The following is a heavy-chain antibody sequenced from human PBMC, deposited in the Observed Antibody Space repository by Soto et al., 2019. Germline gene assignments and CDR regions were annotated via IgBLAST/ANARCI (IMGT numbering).Heavy chain of an antibody. CDR1: GGSISNYY. J-gene: IGHJ5*02. CDR2: IYTSGNT. CDR3: ARDDSGDNGRAFDP. D-gene: IGHD4-17*01. V-gene: IGHV4-4*07. Sequence: WETLSLTCTVSGGSISNYYRSWIRQRAGKGLEWIGRIYTSGNTNYNPSLKGRVTMSVDMSKNQFSLKLSSVAAADTAVYYCARDDSGDNGRAFDPWGQGTLVTVSS.